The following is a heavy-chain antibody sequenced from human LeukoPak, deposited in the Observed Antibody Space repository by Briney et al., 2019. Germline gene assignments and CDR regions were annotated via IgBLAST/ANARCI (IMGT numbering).Heavy chain of an antibody. V-gene: IGHV3-33*01. CDR3: ARDTEAFDY. CDR2: IWYDGSNK. CDR1: GFTFSSYG. D-gene: IGHD4-17*01. Sequence: PGRSLRLSCAASGFTFSSYGMHRVRPAPGKGVGWGSVIWYDGSNKYYADYVKGRFTIYRDNSKNTLYLQMNSLRAEDTAVYYCARDTEAFDYWGQGTLGIV. J-gene: IGHJ4*02.